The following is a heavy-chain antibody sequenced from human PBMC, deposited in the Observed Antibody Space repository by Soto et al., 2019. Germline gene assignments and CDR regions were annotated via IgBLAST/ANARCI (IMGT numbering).Heavy chain of an antibody. Sequence: QVQLQESGPGLVKPSGTLSLTCAVSGGSISSSNWWSWVRQPPGKGPEWIGEIYHSGSTNYNPSLKSRVTLSVDKSKNQFSLKLSSVTAADTAVYYCARHSSSWYGVGYYYYGMDVWGQGTTVTVSS. J-gene: IGHJ6*02. CDR2: IYHSGST. CDR1: GGSISSSNW. V-gene: IGHV4-4*02. D-gene: IGHD6-13*01. CDR3: ARHSSSWYGVGYYYYGMDV.